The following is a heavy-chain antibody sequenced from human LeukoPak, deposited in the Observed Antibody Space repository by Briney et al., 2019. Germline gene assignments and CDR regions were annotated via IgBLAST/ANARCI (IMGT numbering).Heavy chain of an antibody. V-gene: IGHV3-7*03. CDR2: TKEDGSET. CDR1: GFTFGSYW. D-gene: IGHD3-22*01. J-gene: IGHJ1*01. Sequence: GGSLRLSCAASGFTFGSYWMSWVRQASGKGLEWVANTKEDGSETYYVDSVKGRFTISRDNAKNALYLQMNSLRAEDTAVYYCARVDFYYDSNGYVGEYFYHWGQGTLVTVSS. CDR3: ARVDFYYDSNGYVGEYFYH.